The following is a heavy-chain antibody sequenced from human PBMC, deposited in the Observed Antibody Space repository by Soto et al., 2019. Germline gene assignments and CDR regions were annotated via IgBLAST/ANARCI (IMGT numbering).Heavy chain of an antibody. CDR2: IYPGDSDT. J-gene: IGHJ3*02. CDR1: GYSFSSYW. CDR3: ATSKQLNDAFDT. D-gene: IGHD6-13*01. V-gene: IGHV5-51*01. Sequence: PGDSLTISCKGSGYSFSSYWIGWVRQMPGKGLEWMGIIYPGDSDTRYSPSFQGQVTISADKSISTAYLQWSSLRASDTAMYYCATSKQLNDAFDTWGQGTMVTVSS.